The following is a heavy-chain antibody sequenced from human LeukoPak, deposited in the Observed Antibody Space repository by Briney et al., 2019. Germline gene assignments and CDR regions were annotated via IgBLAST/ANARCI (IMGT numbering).Heavy chain of an antibody. CDR3: AIEGSIAAAGTYYYYGMHV. CDR2: IWFDGSNK. Sequence: GGSLRLSCAASGFTFSSYGMPWGRTAPSKGLGWGAVIWFDGSNKYYADSVKGRFTISRDNSKQTQYLQIHSLRAEDTAVYYCAIEGSIAAAGTYYYYGMHVWGKGPTVSV. D-gene: IGHD6-13*01. CDR1: GFTFSSYG. V-gene: IGHV3-33*01. J-gene: IGHJ6*04.